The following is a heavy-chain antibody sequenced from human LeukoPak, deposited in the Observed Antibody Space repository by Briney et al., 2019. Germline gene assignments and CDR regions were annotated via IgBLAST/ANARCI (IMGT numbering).Heavy chain of an antibody. CDR2: IYTSGST. J-gene: IGHJ5*02. V-gene: IGHV4-4*07. CDR3: ARDVVVAATSRRNWFDP. CDR1: GGSISSYY. D-gene: IGHD2-15*01. Sequence: SETLSLTCTVSGGSISSYYWSWIRQPAGKGLEWIGRIYTSGSTNYNPSLKSRVTMSVDTSKNQLSLTLSPVTAADTAVYNCARDVVVAATSRRNWFDPWGQGTLVTVSS.